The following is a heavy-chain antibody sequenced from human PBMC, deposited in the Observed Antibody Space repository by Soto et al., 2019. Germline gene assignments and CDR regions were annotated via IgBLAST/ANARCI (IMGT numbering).Heavy chain of an antibody. CDR1: GYNFISYG. Sequence: QVQLVQSGPEVKKAGASVKVSCKASGYNFISYGINWVRQAPGQGLEWMGWISAYNGDTNYAQSLQGRVTMTTDTLTTTAYMELRSLRADDTAIYYCARERYGREVWFEPWGQGTLVTVSS. CDR3: ARERYGREVWFEP. CDR2: ISAYNGDT. V-gene: IGHV1-18*01. D-gene: IGHD6-13*01. J-gene: IGHJ5*02.